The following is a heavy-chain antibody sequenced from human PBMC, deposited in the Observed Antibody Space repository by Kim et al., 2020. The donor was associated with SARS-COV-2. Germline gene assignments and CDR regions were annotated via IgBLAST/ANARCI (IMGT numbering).Heavy chain of an antibody. CDR2: IFYSGST. V-gene: IGHV4-39*01. J-gene: IGHJ3*02. CDR1: GGSISSSSYY. CDR3: ARAERGYSYDFAFDI. Sequence: SETLSLTCTVSGGSISSSSYYWGWIRQPPGKGLEWIGSIFYSGSTYYNPSLKSRVTISVDTSKNQFSLKLSSVTAADTAVYYCARAERGYSYDFAFDIWGQGTMVTVSS. D-gene: IGHD5-18*01.